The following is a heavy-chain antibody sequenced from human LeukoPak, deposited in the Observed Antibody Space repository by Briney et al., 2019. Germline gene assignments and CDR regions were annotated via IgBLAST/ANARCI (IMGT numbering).Heavy chain of an antibody. CDR2: ISAYNGNT. Sequence: ASVNVSCKASGGTFSSYAISWVRQAPGQGLEWMGWISAYNGNTNYAQKLQGRVTMTTDTSTSTAYMELRSLRSDDTAVYYCARGDGDYGSVKYYDYWGQGTLVTVSS. CDR3: ARGDGDYGSVKYYDY. V-gene: IGHV1-18*01. D-gene: IGHD4-17*01. CDR1: GGTFSSYA. J-gene: IGHJ4*02.